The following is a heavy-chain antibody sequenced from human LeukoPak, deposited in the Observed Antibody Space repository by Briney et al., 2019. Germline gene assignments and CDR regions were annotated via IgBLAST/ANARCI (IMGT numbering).Heavy chain of an antibody. J-gene: IGHJ6*03. CDR1: GFTFSSYE. CDR2: ISSSGSTI. CDR3: ARDDILTGYPYYYYYYMDV. V-gene: IGHV3-48*03. D-gene: IGHD3-9*01. Sequence: GGSLRLSCAASGFTFSSYEMNWVRQAPGKGLERVSYISSSGSTIYYADSVKGRFTISRDNAKNSLYLQMNSLRAEDTAVYYCARDDILTGYPYYYYYYMDVWGKGTTVTISS.